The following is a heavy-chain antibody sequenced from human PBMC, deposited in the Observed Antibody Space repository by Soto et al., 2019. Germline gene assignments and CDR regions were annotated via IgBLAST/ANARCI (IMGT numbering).Heavy chain of an antibody. CDR3: AGDSYGVFSDVFAH. Sequence: SETRSLTCVVSGGSITSYHWSWIRQFPGKGLEWIAYTSYTGNTNYNPSLQSRVTISMXXXKXXXXLKXTSXXAAXTAVYYCAGDSYGVFSDVFAHWGQGTLVTVSS. CDR2: TSYTGNT. J-gene: IGHJ5*02. D-gene: IGHD2-8*01. V-gene: IGHV4-59*01. CDR1: GGSITSYH.